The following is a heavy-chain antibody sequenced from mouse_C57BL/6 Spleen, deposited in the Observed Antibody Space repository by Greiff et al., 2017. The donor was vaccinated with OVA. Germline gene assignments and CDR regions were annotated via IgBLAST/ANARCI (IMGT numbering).Heavy chain of an antibody. CDR1: GYAFSSSW. V-gene: IGHV1-82*01. Sequence: VQLQQSGPELVKPGASVKISCKASGYAFSSSWMNWVKQRPGKGLEWIGRIYPGDGDTNYNGKFKGKATLTADKSSSTAYMQLSSLTSEDSAVYCCARGAFGYYGSSPYYVDYWGQGTTLTVSS. CDR3: ARGAFGYYGSSPYYVDY. D-gene: IGHD1-1*01. J-gene: IGHJ2*01. CDR2: IYPGDGDT.